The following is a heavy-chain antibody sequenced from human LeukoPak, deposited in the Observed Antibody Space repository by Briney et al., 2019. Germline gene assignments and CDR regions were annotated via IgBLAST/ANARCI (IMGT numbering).Heavy chain of an antibody. J-gene: IGHJ4*02. CDR3: ARGTRSSWYGDDY. D-gene: IGHD6-13*01. CDR1: GGSFSGYY. CDR2: INHSGST. Sequence: PSGTLSLTCAVYGGSFSGYYWSWLRQPPGKGLEWIGEINHSGSTNYNPSLTSRVTISVDTSKNQFSLKLSSVTAADTAVYYCARGTRSSWYGDDYWGQGTLVTVSS. V-gene: IGHV4-34*01.